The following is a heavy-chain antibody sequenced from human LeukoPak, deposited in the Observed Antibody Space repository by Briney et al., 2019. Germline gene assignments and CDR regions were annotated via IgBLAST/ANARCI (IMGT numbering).Heavy chain of an antibody. D-gene: IGHD2-15*01. V-gene: IGHV3-30*18. CDR1: GFTFSSYS. CDR3: AKVGAIVVVVAHFDY. Sequence: PGGSLRLSCAASGFTFSSYSMNWVRQAPGKGLEWVAVISYDGSNKYYADSVKGRFTISRDNSKNTLYLQMNSLRAEDTAVYYCAKVGAIVVVVAHFDYWGQGTLVTVSS. CDR2: ISYDGSNK. J-gene: IGHJ4*02.